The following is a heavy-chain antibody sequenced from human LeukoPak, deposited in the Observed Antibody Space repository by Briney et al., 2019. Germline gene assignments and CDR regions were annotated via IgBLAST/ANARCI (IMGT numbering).Heavy chain of an antibody. CDR3: ARALGYCSSTSCSYFDY. D-gene: IGHD2-2*01. J-gene: IGHJ4*02. CDR1: GGTFSSYA. V-gene: IGHV1-69*06. Sequence: AAVTVSCSASGGTFSSYAISLVRQAPGQGLELMGGIIPIFGAANYAQKFQGRVTITADKSTSTAYMELSSLRSEDTAVYYCARALGYCSSTSCSYFDYWGQGTLVTVSS. CDR2: IIPIFGAA.